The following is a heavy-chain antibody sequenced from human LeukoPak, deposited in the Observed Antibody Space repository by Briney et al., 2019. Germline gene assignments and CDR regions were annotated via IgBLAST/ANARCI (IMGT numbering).Heavy chain of an antibody. CDR3: AQDYTGDPPYFHY. CDR2: ILYDGSNK. J-gene: IGHJ4*02. Sequence: GRSLRLSCAASGFTFSSYIMHWVRQAPGKGLEWVAVILYDGSNKYYADSVKGRFTISRDNSKNTLFLQMHSLRAEDTAIYYCAQDYTGDPPYFHYWGQGTLITVSS. D-gene: IGHD2-8*02. CDR1: GFTFSSYI. V-gene: IGHV3-30-3*01.